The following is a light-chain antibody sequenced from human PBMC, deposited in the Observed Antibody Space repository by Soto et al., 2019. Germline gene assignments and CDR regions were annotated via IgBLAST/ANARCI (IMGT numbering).Light chain of an antibody. CDR2: EVS. J-gene: IGLJ1*01. Sequence: QSALTQPPSASGSPGQSVTISCTGTSSDVGGCKFVSWYQQYPGKAPKLIIYEVSKRPSGVPDRFSGSKSGNTASLTVSGLRXXDXADYYCSSCAGSNNPYVFGTGTKV. CDR3: SSCAGSNNPYV. CDR1: SSDVGGCKF. V-gene: IGLV2-8*01.